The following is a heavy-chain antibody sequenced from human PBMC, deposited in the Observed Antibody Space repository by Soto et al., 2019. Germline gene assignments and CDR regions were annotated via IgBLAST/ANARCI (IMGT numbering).Heavy chain of an antibody. J-gene: IGHJ4*02. Sequence: GGSLRLSCAASGFTFSSYCMNWVRQAPGKGLERVSYISSSSSTMYYADSVKGRFTISRDNAKNSLYLRLNSLRDEDTAVYYCARDLPRGLYYFDYWGQGILVTVSS. CDR2: ISSSSSTM. CDR3: ARDLPRGLYYFDY. V-gene: IGHV3-48*02. D-gene: IGHD3-16*01. CDR1: GFTFSSYC.